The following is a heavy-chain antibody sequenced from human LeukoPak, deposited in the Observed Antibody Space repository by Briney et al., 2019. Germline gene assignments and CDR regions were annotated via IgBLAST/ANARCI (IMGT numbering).Heavy chain of an antibody. CDR3: ARVEAGSYYRFLDY. D-gene: IGHD1-26*01. V-gene: IGHV1-69*04. CDR1: GGTFSSYA. CDR2: IIPILGIA. J-gene: IGHJ4*02. Sequence: SVKVSCKASGGTFSSYAISWVRQAPGQGLEWMGRIIPILGIANYAQKFQGRVTITADKSTSTAYMELSSLRSEDTAVYYCARVEAGSYYRFLDYWGQGTLVTVSS.